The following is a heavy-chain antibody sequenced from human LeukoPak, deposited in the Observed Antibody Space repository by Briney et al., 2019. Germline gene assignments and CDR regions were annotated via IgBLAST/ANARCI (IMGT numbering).Heavy chain of an antibody. CDR2: ISAGIGNT. J-gene: IGHJ4*02. D-gene: IGHD2-21*01. V-gene: IGHV1-18*01. CDR1: GYTFVDYG. Sequence: ASVKVSCKASGYTFVDYGVSWVRQAPGQGLEWMGWISAGIGNTNYAQKFQGRVTMTRDRSTSTGYMELTSLTSDDTAVYYCARDRLGYCGYGSCLLFDNWGQGTLVTVSS. CDR3: ARDRLGYCGYGSCLLFDN.